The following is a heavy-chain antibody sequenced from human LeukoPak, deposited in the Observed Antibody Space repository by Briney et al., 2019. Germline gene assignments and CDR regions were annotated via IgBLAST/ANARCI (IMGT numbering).Heavy chain of an antibody. CDR1: GFTFDDYT. D-gene: IGHD3-9*01. J-gene: IGHJ6*01. CDR3: AKNYDIVTGLYYYGMDV. V-gene: IGHV3-43*01. CDR2: ICWDGGST. Sequence: GGSLRLSCAASGFTFDDYTMHWVRQAPGRGLEWVSLICWDGGSTYYADSVNGRFTISRDNSKNSLYLQMNSLRTEDTALYYCAKNYDIVTGLYYYGMDVWGQGTTVTVSS.